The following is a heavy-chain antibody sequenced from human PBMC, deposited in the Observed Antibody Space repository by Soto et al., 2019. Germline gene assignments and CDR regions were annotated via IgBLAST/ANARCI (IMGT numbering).Heavy chain of an antibody. CDR3: AQSGDFWSGYYGMDV. Sequence: PGGSLRLSCAASGFTFSSYWMHWVRQAPGKGLVWVSRINSDGSSTSYADSAKGRFTISRDNAKNTLYLQMNSLRAEDTAVYYCAQSGDFWSGYYGMDVWGQGTTVTVS. J-gene: IGHJ6*02. D-gene: IGHD3-3*01. CDR1: GFTFSSYW. V-gene: IGHV3-74*01. CDR2: INSDGSST.